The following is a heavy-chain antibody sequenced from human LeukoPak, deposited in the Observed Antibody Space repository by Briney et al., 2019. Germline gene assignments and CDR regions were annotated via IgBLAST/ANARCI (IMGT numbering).Heavy chain of an antibody. Sequence: SETRSLTCTVSGVSISRYYWSWIRQPPGKGLEWIGYIYHSGSTNYNPSLKSRATISVDTSKNQFSLKLSSVTAADTAVYYCARGPDIVGASWGQGTLVTVSS. CDR1: GVSISRYY. D-gene: IGHD1-26*01. CDR3: ARGPDIVGAS. V-gene: IGHV4-59*01. CDR2: IYHSGST. J-gene: IGHJ5*02.